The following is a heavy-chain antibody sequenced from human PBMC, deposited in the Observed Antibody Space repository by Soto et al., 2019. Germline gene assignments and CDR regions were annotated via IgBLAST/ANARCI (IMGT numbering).Heavy chain of an antibody. Sequence: GASVKVSCKASGYTFTSYDINWVRQATGQGLEWMGWMNPNSGNTGYAQKFQGRVTMTRNTSISTAYMELSSLRSEDTAVYYCARENLYQLLYRSLNYLGMGSGYYGMDVCGQGTTVTVSS. CDR1: GYTFTSYD. CDR3: ARENLYQLLYRSLNYLGMGSGYYGMDV. CDR2: MNPNSGNT. V-gene: IGHV1-8*01. J-gene: IGHJ6*02. D-gene: IGHD2-2*02.